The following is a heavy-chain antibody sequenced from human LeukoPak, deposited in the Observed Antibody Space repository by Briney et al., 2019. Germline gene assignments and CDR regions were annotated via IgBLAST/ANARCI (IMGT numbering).Heavy chain of an antibody. Sequence: ASVKVSCKASGYTFTGYYMHWVRQAPGQGLEWMGWINPNSGGTNYAQKFQGRVTMTRDTPISTAYMELSRLRSDDTAVYYCARDREDIVVVVAATNGVDYWAREPWSPSPQ. J-gene: IGHJ4*02. V-gene: IGHV1-2*02. CDR1: GYTFTGYY. CDR2: INPNSGGT. CDR3: ARDREDIVVVVAATNGVDY. D-gene: IGHD2-15*01.